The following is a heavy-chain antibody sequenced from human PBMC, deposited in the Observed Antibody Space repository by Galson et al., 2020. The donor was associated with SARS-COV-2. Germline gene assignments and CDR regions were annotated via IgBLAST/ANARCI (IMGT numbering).Heavy chain of an antibody. CDR2: IYYSGST. CDR3: ARENKKLYYYDSSGYYLYYFDY. D-gene: IGHD3-22*01. CDR1: GGSISSGGYY. Sequence: SETLSLTCTVSGGSISSGGYYWSWIRQHPGKGLEWIGYIYYSGSTYYNPSLKSRVTISVDTSKNQFSLKLSSVTAADTAVYYCARENKKLYYYDSSGYYLYYFDYWGQGTLVTVSS. J-gene: IGHJ4*02. V-gene: IGHV4-31*03.